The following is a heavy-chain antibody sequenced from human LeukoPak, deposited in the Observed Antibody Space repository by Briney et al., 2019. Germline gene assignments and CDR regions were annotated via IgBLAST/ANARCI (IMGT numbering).Heavy chain of an antibody. D-gene: IGHD2/OR15-2a*01. V-gene: IGHV3-9*01. Sequence: GRSLRLSCAASGFTIDDYAMHWVRQAPGKGLEWVSGISWNSGSIGYADSVKGRFTISRDNSKNTLYLQMNFLRVEDTAIYYCAKNLYGTYSRGPLFDSWGQGTLVTVSS. CDR2: ISWNSGSI. CDR3: AKNLYGTYSRGPLFDS. J-gene: IGHJ4*02. CDR1: GFTIDDYA.